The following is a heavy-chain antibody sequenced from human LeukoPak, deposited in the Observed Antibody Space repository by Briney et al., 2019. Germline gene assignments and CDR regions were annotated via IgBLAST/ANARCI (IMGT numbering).Heavy chain of an antibody. D-gene: IGHD5-18*01. V-gene: IGHV4-39*07. CDR2: IYYSGST. CDR1: GGSISSSSYY. CDR3: ARVRGGYSYGAPRVEYFDY. Sequence: SETLSLTCTVSGGSISSSSYYWGWIRQPPGKGLEWIGSIYYSGSTYYNPSLKSRVTISVDTSKNQFSLKLSSVTAADTAVYYCARVRGGYSYGAPRVEYFDYWGQGTLVTVSS. J-gene: IGHJ4*02.